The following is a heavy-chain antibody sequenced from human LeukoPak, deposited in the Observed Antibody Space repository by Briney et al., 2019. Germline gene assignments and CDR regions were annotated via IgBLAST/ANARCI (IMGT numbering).Heavy chain of an antibody. CDR1: GYTFTSYG. V-gene: IGHV1-18*01. CDR2: ISAYNGNT. Sequence: GASVKVSCKASGYTFTSYGISWVRQAPGQGLEWMGWISAYNGNTNYAQKLQGRVTMTTDTSTSTAYMELRSLRSDDTAVYYCASSKGSGWPHYYYYMDVWGKGTTVTVSS. CDR3: ASSKGSGWPHYYYYMDV. J-gene: IGHJ6*03. D-gene: IGHD6-19*01.